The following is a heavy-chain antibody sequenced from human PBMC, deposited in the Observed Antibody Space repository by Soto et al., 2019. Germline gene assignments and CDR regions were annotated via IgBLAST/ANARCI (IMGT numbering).Heavy chain of an antibody. V-gene: IGHV1-69*06. Sequence: VQLVQSGAEVKQPGSSVKVSCKASGGTFSSYAISWVRQAPGQGLEWMGGIIPVFGTGIYAQKFQGRVTITADKSTNTAYMELSSLRSEDTAVYFCARVGGTGGYTYGLDYWGQGTLVTVSS. CDR3: ARVGGTGGYTYGLDY. D-gene: IGHD5-18*01. CDR2: IIPVFGTG. CDR1: GGTFSSYA. J-gene: IGHJ4*02.